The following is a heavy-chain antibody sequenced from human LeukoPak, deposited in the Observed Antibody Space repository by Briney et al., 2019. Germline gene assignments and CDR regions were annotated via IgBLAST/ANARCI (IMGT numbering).Heavy chain of an antibody. J-gene: IGHJ4*02. V-gene: IGHV1-18*01. D-gene: IGHD4-11*01. CDR1: GYTFTSYG. CDR2: ISAYNGNT. CDR3: ARAPPIDYSSNFDY. Sequence: GPSVKVSCKASGYTFTSYGISWVRQAPGQGLEWMGWISAYNGNTNYAQKLQGRLTMTTDTSTSTDYMELRSLRSDDTAVYSCARAPPIDYSSNFDYWGQGTLVIVSS.